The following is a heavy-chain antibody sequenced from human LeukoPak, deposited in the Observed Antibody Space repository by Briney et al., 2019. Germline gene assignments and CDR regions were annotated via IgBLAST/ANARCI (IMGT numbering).Heavy chain of an antibody. D-gene: IGHD4-17*01. Sequence: GGSLRLSCAASGFTFRNFVMHWVRQAPGKGLEWVSVISYDGSNKYDADSVKGRFTISRDNSKNTLYLQMNSLRSEDTALYYCARDATGDGDLESWGQGTLVTVSP. CDR1: GFTFRNFV. CDR2: ISYDGSNK. J-gene: IGHJ5*02. V-gene: IGHV3-30*04. CDR3: ARDATGDGDLES.